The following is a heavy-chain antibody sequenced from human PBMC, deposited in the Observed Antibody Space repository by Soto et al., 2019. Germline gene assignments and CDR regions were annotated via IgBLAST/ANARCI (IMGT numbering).Heavy chain of an antibody. V-gene: IGHV3-23*01. Sequence: GSLRLSCAASRFTFSSYAIIWVLQTPLNWPECVSTIISASGGDTYYADSVKGRFTISRDNSKNTLYLQMNSLRAEETAVYYCVKDGNRNPTYYFGMDVWGQGTTVTV. CDR3: VKDGNRNPTYYFGMDV. D-gene: IGHD1-1*01. CDR1: RFTFSSYA. J-gene: IGHJ6*02. CDR2: IISASGGDT.